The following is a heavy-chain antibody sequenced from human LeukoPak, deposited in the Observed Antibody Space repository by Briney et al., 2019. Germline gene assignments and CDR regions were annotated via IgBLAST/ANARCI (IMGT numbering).Heavy chain of an antibody. CDR3: ARVTESGTDP. CDR1: GGSISSGTYY. V-gene: IGHV4-61*02. Sequence: SETLSLTCTVSGGSISSGTYYWSWIRQPAGKGLEWIGRIHTSGSTNYNPSLKSRVTISVGKSKNQFSLKLSSVTAADTAVYYCARVTESGTDPWGQGTLVTVSS. D-gene: IGHD1-26*01. CDR2: IHTSGST. J-gene: IGHJ5*02.